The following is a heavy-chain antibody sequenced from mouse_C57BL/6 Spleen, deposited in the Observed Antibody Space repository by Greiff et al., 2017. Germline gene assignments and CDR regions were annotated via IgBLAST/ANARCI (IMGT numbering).Heavy chain of an antibody. D-gene: IGHD3-3*01. Sequence: DVKLQESGPGLVKPSQSLSLTCSVTGYSITSGYYWNWIRQFPGNKLEWMGYISYDGSNNYNPSLKNRISIPRDTSKNQFFLKLNSVTTEDTATYYCARGGGPFAYWGQGTLVTVSA. J-gene: IGHJ3*01. V-gene: IGHV3-6*01. CDR2: ISYDGSN. CDR3: ARGGGPFAY. CDR1: GYSITSGYY.